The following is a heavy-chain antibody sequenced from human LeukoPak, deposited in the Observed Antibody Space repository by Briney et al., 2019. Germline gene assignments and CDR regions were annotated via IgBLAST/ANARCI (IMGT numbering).Heavy chain of an antibody. CDR1: GGSISSYY. Sequence: SETLSLTCTVSGGSISSYYWSWIRQPPGKGVEWIGYIYYSGSTNYNPSLKSRVTISVDTSKNQFSLKLSSVTAADTAVYYCARSRVYVLLWFGELPSPYGMDVWGQGTTVTVSS. V-gene: IGHV4-59*01. D-gene: IGHD3-10*01. CDR3: ARSRVYVLLWFGELPSPYGMDV. J-gene: IGHJ6*02. CDR2: IYYSGST.